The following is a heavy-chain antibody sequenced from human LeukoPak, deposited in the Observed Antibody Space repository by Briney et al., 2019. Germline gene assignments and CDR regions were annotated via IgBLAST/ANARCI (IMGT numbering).Heavy chain of an antibody. V-gene: IGHV3-21*01. D-gene: IGHD2-2*01. CDR1: GFTFSSYS. J-gene: IGHJ5*02. CDR3: ARVSRYCSSTSCYAFDP. Sequence: GGSLRLSCAASGFTFSSYSMNWVRPAPGKGLEWVSSISSSSSYIYYADSVKGRFTISRDNAKNSLYLQMNSLRAEDTAVYYCARVSRYCSSTSCYAFDPWGQGTLVTVSS. CDR2: ISSSSSYI.